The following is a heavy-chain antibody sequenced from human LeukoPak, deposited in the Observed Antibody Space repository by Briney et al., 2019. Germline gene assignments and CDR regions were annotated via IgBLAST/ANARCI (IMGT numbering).Heavy chain of an antibody. D-gene: IGHD1-1*01. CDR2: INPSSGGT. J-gene: IGHJ4*02. Sequence: ASVRVSCKTSGYTFTGYYTNWVRQAPGQGLEWMGWINPSSGGTKYAQNFQGRVTMTRDTSISTAYMELSRLTSDDTAIYFCARDLADDGLFDYWGQGTLVTVSS. V-gene: IGHV1-2*02. CDR1: GYTFTGYY. CDR3: ARDLADDGLFDY.